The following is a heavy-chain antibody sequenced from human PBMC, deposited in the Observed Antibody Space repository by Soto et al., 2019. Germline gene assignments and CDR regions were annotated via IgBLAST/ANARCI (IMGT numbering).Heavy chain of an antibody. CDR2: LWYDGSIT. D-gene: IGHD3-16*01. CDR1: GFTFSSYG. J-gene: IGHJ5*02. CDR3: GRTFRDGLLGLDP. Sequence: GGSLRLSCAASGFTFSSYGMHWVRQAPGKGLEWLSVLWYDGSITYYADSVKGRFSISRDIAKNTLYLQMTSLRAEDAAIYYCGRTFRDGLLGLDPWGQGTLVTVSS. V-gene: IGHV3-33*01.